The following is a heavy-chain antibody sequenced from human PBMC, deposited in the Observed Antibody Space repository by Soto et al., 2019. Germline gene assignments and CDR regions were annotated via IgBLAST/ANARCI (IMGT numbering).Heavy chain of an antibody. CDR3: ARRGYCSSTSCYDVGVWWFDP. D-gene: IGHD2-2*01. Sequence: EASVKVSCKASGYTFTSYGISWARQAPGQGLEWMGWISAYNGNTNYAQKLQGRVTMTTDTSTSTAYMELRSLRSDDTAVYYCARRGYCSSTSCYDVGVWWFDPWGQGTLVTVSS. CDR1: GYTFTSYG. J-gene: IGHJ5*02. V-gene: IGHV1-18*01. CDR2: ISAYNGNT.